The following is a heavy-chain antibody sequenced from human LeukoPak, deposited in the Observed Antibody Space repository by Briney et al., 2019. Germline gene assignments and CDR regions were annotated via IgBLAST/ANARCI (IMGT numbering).Heavy chain of an antibody. CDR2: IYYSGST. V-gene: IGHV4-59*01. D-gene: IGHD5-12*01. J-gene: IGHJ6*03. CDR3: ARSFSGYDLAYYYYMDV. CDR1: GGSISSYY. Sequence: SETLSLTCTVSGGSISSYYWSWIRQPPGKGLEWIGYIYYSGSTNYNPSLKSRVTISVDTSKNQFSLKLSSVTAADTAVYYCARSFSGYDLAYYYYMDVWGKGTTVTVSS.